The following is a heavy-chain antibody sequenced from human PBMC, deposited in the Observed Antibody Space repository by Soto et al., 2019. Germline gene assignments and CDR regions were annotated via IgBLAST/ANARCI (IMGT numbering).Heavy chain of an antibody. Sequence: HPXESLRLSCAASGFTFSSSAMSWVRPAPGKGLEWASAISGSGGSTYYADSVKGRFTISRDNSKNTLYLQMNSLRAEDTAVYYCAKDKARQIAARLDGFDPWGQGTLVTVSS. D-gene: IGHD6-6*01. V-gene: IGHV3-23*01. CDR1: GFTFSSSA. CDR3: AKDKARQIAARLDGFDP. J-gene: IGHJ5*02. CDR2: ISGSGGST.